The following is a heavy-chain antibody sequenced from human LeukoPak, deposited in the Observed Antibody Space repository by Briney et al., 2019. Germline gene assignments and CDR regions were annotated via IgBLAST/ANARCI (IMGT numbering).Heavy chain of an antibody. D-gene: IGHD3-22*01. CDR3: AREYYDSSGYYHY. Sequence: SVKVSCKASGGTFSSYAISWVRQAPGQGLEWMGGIIPIFGTANYARKFQGRVTITADESTSTAYMELSSLRSEDTAVYYCAREYYDSSGYYHYWGQGTLVTVSS. CDR1: GGTFSSYA. J-gene: IGHJ4*02. CDR2: IIPIFGTA. V-gene: IGHV1-69*13.